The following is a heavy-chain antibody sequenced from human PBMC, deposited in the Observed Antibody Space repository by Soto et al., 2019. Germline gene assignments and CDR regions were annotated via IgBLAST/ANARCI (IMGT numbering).Heavy chain of an antibody. Sequence: SETLSLTCTVSGGSISSYYWSWIRQPPGKGLEWIGYIYYSGSTNYNPSLKSRVTISVDTSKNQFSLKLSSVTAADTAVYYCARRWGATFDYWGQGTQVTVSS. CDR1: GGSISSYY. CDR2: IYYSGST. CDR3: ARRWGATFDY. V-gene: IGHV4-59*08. J-gene: IGHJ4*02. D-gene: IGHD1-26*01.